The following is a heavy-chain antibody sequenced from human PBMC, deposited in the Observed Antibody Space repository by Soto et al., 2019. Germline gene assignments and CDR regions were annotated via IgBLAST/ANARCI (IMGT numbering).Heavy chain of an antibody. D-gene: IGHD3-22*01. CDR2: INPSGGST. V-gene: IGHV1-46*01. J-gene: IGHJ5*02. Sequence: ASVKVSCKASGYTFTSYYMHWVRQAPGQGLEWMGIINPSGGSTSYAQKFQGRVTMTRDTSTSTVYMELSSLRSEDTAVYYCARDAPAHYDSSGSPTGPFDPWGQGTLVTVSS. CDR3: ARDAPAHYDSSGSPTGPFDP. CDR1: GYTFTSYY.